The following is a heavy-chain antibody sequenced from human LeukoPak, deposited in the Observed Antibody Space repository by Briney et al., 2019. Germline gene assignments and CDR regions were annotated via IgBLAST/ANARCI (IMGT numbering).Heavy chain of an antibody. CDR2: ISGSDGTT. Sequence: GGSLRLSCAASGFTFSSYAMSWVRQAPGKGLEWVSSISGSDGTTYYADSVKGRFTISRDNSKNTLNLHMNSLRAEDTAVYYCAKDPTHYRVWDYYETIGLSYWGQGTLVTVSS. V-gene: IGHV3-23*01. J-gene: IGHJ4*02. CDR1: GFTFSSYA. D-gene: IGHD3-22*01. CDR3: AKDPTHYRVWDYYETIGLSY.